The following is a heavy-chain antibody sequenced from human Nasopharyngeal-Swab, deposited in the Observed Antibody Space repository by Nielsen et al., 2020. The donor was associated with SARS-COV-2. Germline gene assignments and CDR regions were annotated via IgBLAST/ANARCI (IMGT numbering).Heavy chain of an antibody. Sequence: GESLKISCAASGFTFSSDAMSWVRQAPGKGLEWVSHISVDGRSTYHADSVRGRFTISRDNSKNTLYLQMSSLRDEDTAVYYCVREFEATGATYLDYWGLGTLVTVSS. CDR3: VREFEATGATYLDY. D-gene: IGHD1-26*01. J-gene: IGHJ4*02. CDR1: GFTFSSDA. CDR2: ISVDGRST. V-gene: IGHV3-23*01.